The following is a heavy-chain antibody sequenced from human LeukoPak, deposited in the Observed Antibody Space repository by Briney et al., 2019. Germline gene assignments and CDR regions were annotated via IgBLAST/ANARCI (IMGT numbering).Heavy chain of an antibody. J-gene: IGHJ4*02. CDR1: GYSFTSYW. CDR2: IYPGDSDT. D-gene: IGHD6-13*01. V-gene: IGHV5-51*01. Sequence: GESLKISCKDSGYSFTSYWIGWVRQMPGKGLEWMGIIYPGDSDTRYSPSFQGQVTISADKSISAAYLQWSSLKASDTAMYYCARLFSSSWSALGYWGQGTLVTVSS. CDR3: ARLFSSSWSALGY.